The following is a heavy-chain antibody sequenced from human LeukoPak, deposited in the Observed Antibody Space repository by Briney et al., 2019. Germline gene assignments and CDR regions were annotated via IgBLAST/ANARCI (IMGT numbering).Heavy chain of an antibody. CDR1: GFTFSSYA. Sequence: GGSLRLSRAASGFTFSSYAMHWVRQAPGKGLEWVAVISYDGSNKYYADSVKVRFTISRDNSRNTLYLQMNSLRAEDTAVYYCARDPARYFDYWGQGNLVTVSS. CDR3: ARDPARYFDY. J-gene: IGHJ4*02. V-gene: IGHV3-30*04. CDR2: ISYDGSNK.